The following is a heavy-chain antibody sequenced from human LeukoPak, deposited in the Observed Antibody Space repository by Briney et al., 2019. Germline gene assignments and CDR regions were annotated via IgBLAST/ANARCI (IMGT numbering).Heavy chain of an antibody. V-gene: IGHV3-66*01. Sequence: GGSLRLSCAASGFTVNSNYMSWVRQAPGKGLEWVSVIYSGGSTYYADSVKGRFTISRDNAEDSLYLQMNSLRVEDTAVYYCARARWYFDFWGRGTLVTVSS. CDR1: GFTVNSNY. CDR3: ARARWYFDF. CDR2: IYSGGST. J-gene: IGHJ2*01.